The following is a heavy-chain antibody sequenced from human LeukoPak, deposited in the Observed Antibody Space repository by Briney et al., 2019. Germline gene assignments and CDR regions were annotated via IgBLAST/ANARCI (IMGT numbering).Heavy chain of an antibody. CDR1: GYTFTSYD. Sequence: VASVKVSCKASGYTFTSYDINWVRQATGQGREWMGWMNPNSGNTGYAQKFQGRVTMTRNTSISTAYMELSSLTSEDTAVYYCARAPPILTKKNSSLYYFDNWGQGTLVTVSS. V-gene: IGHV1-8*01. J-gene: IGHJ4*02. CDR3: ARAPPILTKKNSSLYYFDN. CDR2: MNPNSGNT. D-gene: IGHD2/OR15-2a*01.